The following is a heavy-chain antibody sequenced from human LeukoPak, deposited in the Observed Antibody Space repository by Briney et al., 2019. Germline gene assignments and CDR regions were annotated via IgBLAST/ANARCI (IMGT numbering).Heavy chain of an antibody. D-gene: IGHD5-18*01. Sequence: GGSLRLSCAASGFTFSSYAMSWVRQAPGKGLEWVSSISSGSTFVYYADSVKGRFTISRDNAKNSLYLQMSSLRADDAAVYFCAKGSVDTAMVNGLWYFDLWGRGTLVTVSS. CDR2: ISSGSTFV. CDR3: AKGSVDTAMVNGLWYFDL. CDR1: GFTFSSYA. J-gene: IGHJ2*01. V-gene: IGHV3-21*01.